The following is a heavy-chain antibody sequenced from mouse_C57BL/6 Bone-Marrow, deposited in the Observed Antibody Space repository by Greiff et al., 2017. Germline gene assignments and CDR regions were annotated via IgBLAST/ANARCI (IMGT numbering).Heavy chain of an antibody. V-gene: IGHV1-19*01. CDR3: ARSTGDEGY. Sequence: EVQLQQSGPVLVKPGASVKMSCKASGYTFTDYYMNWVKQSHGKSLEWIGVINPYNGGTSYNQKFKGKATLTVDKSSSTAYMELNSLTSEDSAVYYCARSTGDEGYWGQGTTLTVSS. CDR2: INPYNGGT. J-gene: IGHJ2*01. CDR1: GYTFTDYY.